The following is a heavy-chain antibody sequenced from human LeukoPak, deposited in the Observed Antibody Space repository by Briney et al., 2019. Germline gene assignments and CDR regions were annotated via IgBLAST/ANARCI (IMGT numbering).Heavy chain of an antibody. J-gene: IGHJ4*02. CDR1: GFTFSSYS. CDR2: ISSSSSTI. Sequence: PGGSLRLSCAASGFTFSSYSMNWVRQAPGKGLEWVSYISSSSSTIYYADSVKGRFTISRDNAKNSLYLQMNSLRAEDTAVYYCARDAYYYDSSGYNPGDYFDYWGQGTLVTVSS. D-gene: IGHD3-22*01. V-gene: IGHV3-48*04. CDR3: ARDAYYYDSSGYNPGDYFDY.